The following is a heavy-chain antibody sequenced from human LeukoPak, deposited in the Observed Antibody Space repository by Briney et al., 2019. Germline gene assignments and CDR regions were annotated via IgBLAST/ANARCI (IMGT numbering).Heavy chain of an antibody. D-gene: IGHD1-26*01. J-gene: IGHJ4*02. Sequence: GGSLRLSCAASGFTFSDYYMSWIRQAPGKGLEWVSYISSSGSTISYADSVKGRFTISRDNAKNSLYLQMNSLRAEDTAVYYCARDSRPYSGSYYASYWGQGTLVTVSS. CDR2: ISSSGSTI. V-gene: IGHV3-11*04. CDR1: GFTFSDYY. CDR3: ARDSRPYSGSYYASY.